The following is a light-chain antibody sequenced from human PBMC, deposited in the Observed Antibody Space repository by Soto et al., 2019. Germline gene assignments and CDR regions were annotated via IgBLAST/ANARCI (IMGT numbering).Light chain of an antibody. V-gene: IGKV3-20*01. CDR1: QRVSNTY. CDR2: ATS. J-gene: IGKJ1*01. CDR3: QQYAASPWT. Sequence: EIVLTQSPGTLSLSPGERATLSCRASQRVSNTYFAWYQQKPGQAPRLLIYATSSRAIGIPDRFSGSGSGTDFTLTISRLEPEVFAVYSCQQYAASPWTFGQVTKVEVK.